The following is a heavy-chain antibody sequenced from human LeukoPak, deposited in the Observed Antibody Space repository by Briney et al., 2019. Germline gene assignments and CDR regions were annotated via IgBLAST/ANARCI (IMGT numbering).Heavy chain of an antibody. CDR3: AKIAVAALEDDAFDI. CDR2: ISYDGNYK. J-gene: IGHJ3*02. CDR1: GXTFSSYG. Sequence: PGRSLRLSCAASGXTFSSYGMHWVRQAPGRGLEWVAVISYDGNYKYYADSVKGRFTISRDNSKNTLFLQMNNLRTEDSAVYFCAKIAVAALEDDAFDIWGQGTMVTVSS. D-gene: IGHD6-19*01. V-gene: IGHV3-30*18.